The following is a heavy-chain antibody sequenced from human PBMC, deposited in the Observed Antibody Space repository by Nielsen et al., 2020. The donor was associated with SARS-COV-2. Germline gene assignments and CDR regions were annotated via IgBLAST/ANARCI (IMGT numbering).Heavy chain of an antibody. CDR3: ARGGGYDYVWGSYRLDYYYYYGMDV. Sequence: VRQAPGKGLEWVAVISYDGSNKYYADSVKGRFTISRDNSKNTLYLQMNSLRAEDTAVYYCARGGGYDYVWGSYRLDYYYYYGMDVWGQGTTVTVSS. CDR2: ISYDGSNK. V-gene: IGHV3-30*04. J-gene: IGHJ6*02. D-gene: IGHD3-16*02.